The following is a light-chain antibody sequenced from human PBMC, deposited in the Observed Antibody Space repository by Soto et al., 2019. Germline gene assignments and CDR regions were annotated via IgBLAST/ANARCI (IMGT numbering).Light chain of an antibody. CDR2: WAS. Sequence: DIVMTQSPDSLAVSLGERATINCKSSQSVLYSSNNKNYLAWYQQKPGQPPTLLIYWASTRESGVPDRFSGSGSGTDFTLTTSSLQAEDVAFYYCQQYYSTPRTFGQGTKVEIK. V-gene: IGKV4-1*01. CDR1: QSVLYSSNNKNY. J-gene: IGKJ1*01. CDR3: QQYYSTPRT.